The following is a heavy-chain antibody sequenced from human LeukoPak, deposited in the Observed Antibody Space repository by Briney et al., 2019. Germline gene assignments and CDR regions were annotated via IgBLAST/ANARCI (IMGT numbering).Heavy chain of an antibody. CDR3: ARGRPIAGYDY. CDR2: INHSGST. D-gene: IGHD1-14*01. Sequence: SETLSLTCAVYGGSFSGYYWSWIRQPPRKGLEWIGEINHSGSTNYNPSLKGRVTISVDTSKSQFSLKLSSVTAADTAVYYCARGRPIAGYDYWGQGTLVTVSS. J-gene: IGHJ4*02. V-gene: IGHV4-34*01. CDR1: GGSFSGYY.